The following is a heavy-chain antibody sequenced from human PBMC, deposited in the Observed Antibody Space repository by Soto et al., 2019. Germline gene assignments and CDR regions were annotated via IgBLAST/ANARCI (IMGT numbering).Heavy chain of an antibody. CDR2: IIPMFGTT. CDR1: GPTFIAYY. CDR3: ARAAIHGSSWYFWFDP. J-gene: IGHJ5*02. Sequence: QLVQSGAEVKKPGASVRVSCKTSGPTFIAYYIHWVRQAPGQGLEWMGGIIPMFGTTNYAQKFKGRVTISADESTSTAYMELSSLRSEDAAVYYCARAAIHGSSWYFWFDPWGQGTLVTVSS. D-gene: IGHD6-13*01. V-gene: IGHV1-69*01.